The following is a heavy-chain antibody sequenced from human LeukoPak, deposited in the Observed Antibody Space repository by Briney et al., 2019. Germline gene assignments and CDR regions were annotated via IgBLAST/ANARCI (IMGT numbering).Heavy chain of an antibody. D-gene: IGHD6-13*01. V-gene: IGHV4-59*01. J-gene: IGHJ5*02. Sequence: PSETLSLACTVSGGSISSYCWSWIRQPPGKGLEWIGYIYYSGSTNYNPSLKSRVTISVDTSKDQFSLKLSSVTAADTAVYYCARGVAAAGPVTEFDPWGQGTPVTVSS. CDR3: ARGVAAAGPVTEFDP. CDR2: IYYSGST. CDR1: GGSISSYC.